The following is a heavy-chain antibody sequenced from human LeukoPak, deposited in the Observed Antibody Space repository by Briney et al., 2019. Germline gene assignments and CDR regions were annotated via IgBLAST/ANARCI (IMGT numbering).Heavy chain of an antibody. CDR2: IRYDGTVK. J-gene: IGHJ4*02. D-gene: IGHD5-18*01. CDR3: ATSLDAAMNT. V-gene: IGHV3-7*01. CDR1: GFTFSSYW. Sequence: PGRSLRLSCEASGFTFSSYWMTWVRQAPGKGLEWLANIRYDGTVKFYAASVKGRFTISRDNARNSLYLQMSSLRVEDTGVYYCATSLDAAMNTGGQGILVTVSS.